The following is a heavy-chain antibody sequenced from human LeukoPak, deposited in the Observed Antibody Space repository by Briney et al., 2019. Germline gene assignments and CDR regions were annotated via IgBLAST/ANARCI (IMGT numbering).Heavy chain of an antibody. J-gene: IGHJ6*03. CDR1: GYTFTGYN. V-gene: IGHV1-2*02. Sequence: ASVKVSCKASGYTFTGYNMHWVRQAPGQGLEWMGWINPNSGGTNYAQKFQGRVTMTRDTSISTAYMELSRPRSDDTAVYYCASNSNSGYYYYYMDVWGEGTTVTVS. CDR2: INPNSGGT. D-gene: IGHD4-11*01. CDR3: ASNSNSGYYYYYMDV.